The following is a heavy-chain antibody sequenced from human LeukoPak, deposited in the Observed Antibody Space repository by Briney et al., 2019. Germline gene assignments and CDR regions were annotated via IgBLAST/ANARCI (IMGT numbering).Heavy chain of an antibody. V-gene: IGHV4-30-2*01. CDR1: GGSISSGGYS. CDR2: IYHSGST. Sequence: SETLSLTCAVPGGSISSGGYSWNWIRQPPGKGLEWIGYIYHSGSTYYNPSLKSRVTISVDRSKNQFSLKLSSVAAADTAVYYCARETSAYYNGFDPWGQGTLVTVSS. D-gene: IGHD3-22*01. CDR3: ARETSAYYNGFDP. J-gene: IGHJ5*02.